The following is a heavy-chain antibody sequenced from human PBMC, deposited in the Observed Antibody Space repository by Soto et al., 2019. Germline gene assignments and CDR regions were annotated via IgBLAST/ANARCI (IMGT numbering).Heavy chain of an antibody. J-gene: IGHJ4*02. V-gene: IGHV3-23*01. CDR3: ATRYCSGSGCYFDY. D-gene: IGHD2-15*01. CDR1: GFTFSTYV. CDR2: INGGGGAT. Sequence: EVQLLASGGALVQPGGSLRLSCAASGFTFSTYVMTWVRQAPGEGLEWVSTINGGGGATYHADSVKGRFTISRDNSKNTLYLQMDSLRAEDTAVYYCATRYCSGSGCYFDYWGQGTLVAVSS.